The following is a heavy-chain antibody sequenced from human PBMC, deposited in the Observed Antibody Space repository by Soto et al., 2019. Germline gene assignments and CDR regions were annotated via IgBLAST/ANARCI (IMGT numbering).Heavy chain of an antibody. J-gene: IGHJ5*02. CDR1: GGTFSSYT. CDR2: IIPILGIA. CDR3: ARYGIGGSGSYSAWFDP. V-gene: IGHV1-69*02. Sequence: SVKVSCKASGGTFSSYTISWVRQAPGQGLEWMGRIIPILGIAKYSQKFQGRVTITRDTSASTAYMELSSLRSEDTAVYYCARYGIGGSGSYSAWFDPWGQGTLVTVSS. D-gene: IGHD1-26*01.